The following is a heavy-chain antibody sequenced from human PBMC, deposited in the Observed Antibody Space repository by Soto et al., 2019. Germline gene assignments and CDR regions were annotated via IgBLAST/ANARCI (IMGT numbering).Heavy chain of an antibody. CDR3: TSRYCSSTSCYAPEYFQH. D-gene: IGHD2-2*01. CDR1: GFTFSSYS. Sequence: EVQLVESGGGLVQPGGSLRLSCAASGFTFSSYSMNWVRQAPGNGLEWVSYISSSSSTIYYADSVKGRFTISRDNAKNSLYLQMNSLRAEYTAVYYCTSRYCSSTSCYAPEYFQHWGQGTLVTVSS. V-gene: IGHV3-48*01. J-gene: IGHJ1*01. CDR2: ISSSSSTI.